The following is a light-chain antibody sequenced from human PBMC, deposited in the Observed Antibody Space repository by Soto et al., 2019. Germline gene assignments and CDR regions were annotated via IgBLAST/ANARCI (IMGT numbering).Light chain of an antibody. V-gene: IGKV1-5*03. CDR2: KAS. Sequence: DIQMPQSPSTLSASVGVSVTITCRASQSISSWLDWYQLKPGKAPKRLIYKASSLESGVPSRFSGSGSGTELTLTIRSLQPDDCATYFCQQYNSYSRTFGQRSKVEIK. J-gene: IGKJ1*01. CDR3: QQYNSYSRT. CDR1: QSISSW.